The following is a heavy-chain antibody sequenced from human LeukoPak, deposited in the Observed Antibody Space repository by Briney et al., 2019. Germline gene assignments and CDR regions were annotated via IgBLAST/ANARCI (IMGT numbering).Heavy chain of an antibody. CDR2: IYYSGST. CDR1: GGSISSYY. V-gene: IGHV4-59*01. J-gene: IGHJ4*02. Sequence: PSETLSLTCTVSGGSISSYYWSWIRQPPGKGLEWIGYIYYSGSTNYNPSLKSRVTISVDTSKNQFSLKLSSVTAADTAVYYCARVSFRGILTGYFDYWGQGTLVTVSS. D-gene: IGHD3-9*01. CDR3: ARVSFRGILTGYFDY.